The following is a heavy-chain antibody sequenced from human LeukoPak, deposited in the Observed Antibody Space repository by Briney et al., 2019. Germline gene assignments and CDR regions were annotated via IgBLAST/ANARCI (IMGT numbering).Heavy chain of an antibody. CDR2: IKQDGSEK. CDR1: GFTFSSYW. D-gene: IGHD3-10*01. V-gene: IGHV3-7*01. CDR3: ASAGYASGSYYIIV. J-gene: IGHJ4*02. Sequence: PGGSLRLTCSASGFTFSSYWMTWVRQAPGQGLGSVANIKQDGSEKYYVDSVKGRFTISRDNAKNSLYLQMNSLRAEDTAVYYCASAGYASGSYYIIVWGQGTLVTVSS.